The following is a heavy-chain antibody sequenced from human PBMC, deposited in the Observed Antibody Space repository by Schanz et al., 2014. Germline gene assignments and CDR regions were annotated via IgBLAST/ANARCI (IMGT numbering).Heavy chain of an antibody. J-gene: IGHJ4*02. CDR3: ARSAGRDFWSGYYTRFDY. CDR1: GYTFTTYA. V-gene: IGHV1-18*01. CDR2: INTGSGDT. D-gene: IGHD3-3*01. Sequence: QVQLVQSGAEVKKPGASVRVSCKASGYTFTTYAMSWVRQAPGQGLEWVGWINTGSGDTKYSQNFQGRVTITRDTSASTAYMELSSLRSEDTAVYYCARSAGRDFWSGYYTRFDYWGQGTLVNGSS.